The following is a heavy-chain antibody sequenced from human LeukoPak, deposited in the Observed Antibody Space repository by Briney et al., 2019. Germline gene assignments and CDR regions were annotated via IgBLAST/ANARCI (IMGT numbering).Heavy chain of an antibody. CDR2: ISHSGST. D-gene: IGHD5-18*01. V-gene: IGHV4-59*01. CDR1: GGSISNYY. Sequence: PSETLSLTCTVSGGSISNYYWSWIRQPPGKGLEWIGYISHSGSTRYNPSLKSRVTISVDTSQNQFSLRLTSVTAADTAVYWCARDARGYNYDYSWFDTWGQGTLASVSS. J-gene: IGHJ5*02. CDR3: ARDARGYNYDYSWFDT.